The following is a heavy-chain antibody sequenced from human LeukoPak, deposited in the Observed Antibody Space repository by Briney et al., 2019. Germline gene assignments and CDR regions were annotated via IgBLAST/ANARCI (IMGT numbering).Heavy chain of an antibody. V-gene: IGHV1-2*02. CDR2: INPNSGGT. J-gene: IGHJ4*02. D-gene: IGHD5/OR15-5a*01. CDR1: GYTFTGYY. Sequence: ASVKVSCRASGYTFTGYYMHWVRQAPGQGLEWMGWINPNSGGTNYAQKFQGRVTMIRDTSISTAYMELSRLRSDDTAVYYCAREGGSLSVYGFHPGYWGQGTLVTVSS. CDR3: AREGGSLSVYGFHPGY.